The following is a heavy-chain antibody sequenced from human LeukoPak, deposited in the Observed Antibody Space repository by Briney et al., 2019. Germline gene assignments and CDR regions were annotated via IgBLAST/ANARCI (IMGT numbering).Heavy chain of an antibody. J-gene: IGHJ4*02. V-gene: IGHV1-2*02. D-gene: IGHD5-12*01. CDR3: ARVRMATILRFDY. CDR2: INPNSGGT. CDR1: GYTFTGYY. Sequence: GASVKVSCKASGYTFTGYYMHWVRQAPGQGREWMGWINPNSGGTNYAQKFQGRVTMTRDTSISTAYMELSRLRSDDTAVYYCARVRMATILRFDYWGQGTLVTVSS.